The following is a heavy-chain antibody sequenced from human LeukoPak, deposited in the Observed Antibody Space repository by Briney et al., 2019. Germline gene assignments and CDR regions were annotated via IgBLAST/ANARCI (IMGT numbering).Heavy chain of an antibody. V-gene: IGHV1-69*06. J-gene: IGHJ4*02. Sequence: GASVKVSCKASGYTFTSYGISWVRQAPGQGLEWMGGIIAFNGTANYAQKLQGRVTITADKSTSTAYMELSSLRSEDTAVYYCAGAYYYGSGSYYTLGGFDYWGQGTLVTVSS. CDR2: IIAFNGTA. CDR1: GYTFTSYG. D-gene: IGHD3-10*01. CDR3: AGAYYYGSGSYYTLGGFDY.